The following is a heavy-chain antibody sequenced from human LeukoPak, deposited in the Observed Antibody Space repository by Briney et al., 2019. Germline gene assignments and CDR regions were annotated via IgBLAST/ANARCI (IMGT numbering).Heavy chain of an antibody. D-gene: IGHD2-2*01. Sequence: ASVKVSCKASRYTFTSYDINWVRQAIGQGLEWMGWMNPNSGNTGYAQKFQGRVTMTRNTSISTAYMELSSLRSEDTAVYYCARAPPAAIPRGWFDPWGQGTLVTVSS. CDR3: ARAPPAAIPRGWFDP. CDR2: MNPNSGNT. V-gene: IGHV1-8*02. CDR1: RYTFTSYD. J-gene: IGHJ5*02.